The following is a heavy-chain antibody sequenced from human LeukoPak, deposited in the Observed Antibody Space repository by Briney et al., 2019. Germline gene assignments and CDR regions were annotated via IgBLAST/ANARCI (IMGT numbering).Heavy chain of an antibody. Sequence: SQTLSLTCTVSGGSISSGSYYWSWIRQPAGKGLEWIGRIYTSGSTNYNPSLKSRVTISVDTSKNQFSLKLSSVTAADTAVYYCARTVRGPPFHFDYWGQGTLVTVSS. CDR2: IYTSGST. CDR1: GGSISSGSYY. CDR3: ARTVRGPPFHFDY. D-gene: IGHD3-10*01. V-gene: IGHV4-61*02. J-gene: IGHJ4*02.